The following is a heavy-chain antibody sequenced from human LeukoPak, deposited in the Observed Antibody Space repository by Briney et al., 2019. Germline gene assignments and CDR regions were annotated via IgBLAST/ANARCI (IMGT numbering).Heavy chain of an antibody. Sequence: GRTLRLSCAASGFTFSSYAMHWVCLGPGKGLERVAVISYDGSSKYYEDSVKGRFTIFRVNSKNTLYLLMNSLRADDTAVYYCARASKALGKEGDGYFDLWGRGTLVTVSS. CDR3: ARASKALGKEGDGYFDL. D-gene: IGHD3-16*01. V-gene: IGHV3-30*04. CDR2: ISYDGSSK. J-gene: IGHJ2*01. CDR1: GFTFSSYA.